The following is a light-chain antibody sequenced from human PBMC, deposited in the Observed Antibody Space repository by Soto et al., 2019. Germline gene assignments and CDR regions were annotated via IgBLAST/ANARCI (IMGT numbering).Light chain of an antibody. CDR1: QSIRSS. CDR2: AAS. V-gene: IGKV1-39*01. J-gene: IGKJ3*01. CDR3: QQSYSTPFT. Sequence: DIQMTQSPSSLSASVGDRVTITCRTSQSIRSSLNWYQQKPGKAPNLLIYAASRLQSGVPSRCSGSGSGTDCTLNISSLQPADFSTYYCQQSYSTPFTFGPGTKVDIK.